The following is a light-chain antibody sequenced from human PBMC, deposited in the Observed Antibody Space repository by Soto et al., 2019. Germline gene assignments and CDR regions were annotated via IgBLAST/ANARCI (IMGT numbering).Light chain of an antibody. V-gene: IGKV3-20*01. CDR2: GAS. J-gene: IGKJ1*01. CDR3: QQYSSGM. CDR1: QSVDSNY. Sequence: IVLTQSPGTLSLSPGERATLSCRASQSVDSNYLAWYQQKPDQAPRLLIYGASRRATGIPDRFSGGGSGTDFTLTISRLEPEDFAVYYCQQYSSGMFGQGTKVEIK.